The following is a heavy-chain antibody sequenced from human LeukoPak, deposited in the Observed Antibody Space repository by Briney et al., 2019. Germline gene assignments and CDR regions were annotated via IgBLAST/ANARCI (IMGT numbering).Heavy chain of an antibody. CDR2: INPNSGGT. CDR1: GYTFTGYY. V-gene: IGHV1-2*02. Sequence: ASVKVSCKASGYTFTGYYMHWVRQAPGQGLEWMGWINPNSGGTNYAQKFQGRVTMTRDTSISTAYMELSRLRSDDTAVYYCARGGRVLRYFDWSYYFDYWGQGTLVIVSS. J-gene: IGHJ4*02. D-gene: IGHD3-9*01. CDR3: ARGGRVLRYFDWSYYFDY.